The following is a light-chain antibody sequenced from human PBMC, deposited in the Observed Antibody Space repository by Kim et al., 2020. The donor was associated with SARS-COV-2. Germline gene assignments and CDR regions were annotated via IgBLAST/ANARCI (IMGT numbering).Light chain of an antibody. V-gene: IGLV2-14*03. CDR2: DVT. CDR3: SSYTGKTTRWL. Sequence: QSALTQPASVSGSPGQSITISCTGTSRDDGGHNYVSWYQQHPGKAPKVIIYDVTNRPSGVSNRFSGSGSANTASLTISGVQAEDEADYYCSSYTGKTTRWLCGGGTQLTVL. J-gene: IGLJ3*02. CDR1: SRDDGGHNY.